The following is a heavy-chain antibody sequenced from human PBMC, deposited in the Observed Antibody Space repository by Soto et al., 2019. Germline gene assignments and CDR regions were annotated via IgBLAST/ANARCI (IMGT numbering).Heavy chain of an antibody. J-gene: IGHJ5*02. D-gene: IGHD3-3*01. CDR2: IFYRGTT. CDR1: GDSTSSGGYY. Sequence: SETLSLTCTVSGDSTSSGGYYWGWIRQYPGKGLEWIGYIFYRGTTFYNPSLKSRVSISVDTSNNQFSLKLYSVTAADTAIYYCARGMLEWSSSTQNWFDPWGQGTLVTVSS. V-gene: IGHV4-31*03. CDR3: ARGMLEWSSSTQNWFDP.